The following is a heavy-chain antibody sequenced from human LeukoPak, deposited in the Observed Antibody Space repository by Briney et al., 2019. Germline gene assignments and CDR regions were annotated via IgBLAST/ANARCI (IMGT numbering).Heavy chain of an antibody. CDR1: GGSISSSNW. J-gene: IGHJ3*02. CDR2: IYHSGST. D-gene: IGHD2-15*01. Sequence: PSETLSLTCAVSGGSISSSNWWSWVRQPPGKGLEWIGEIYHSGSTNYNPSLKSRVTISVDTSKNQFSLKLSSVTAADTAVYYCASQLVGYCSGGSCQGAFDIWGQGTMVTVSS. V-gene: IGHV4-4*02. CDR3: ASQLVGYCSGGSCQGAFDI.